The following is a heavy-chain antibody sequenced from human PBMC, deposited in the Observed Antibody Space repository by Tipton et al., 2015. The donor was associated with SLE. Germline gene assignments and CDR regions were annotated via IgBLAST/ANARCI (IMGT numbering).Heavy chain of an antibody. CDR3: ARGLAAAGPYNWFDP. CDR2: IRSRGSTT. D-gene: IGHD6-13*01. J-gene: IGHJ5*02. V-gene: IGHV3-48*03. CDR1: GFTFSGYE. Sequence: SLRLSCAASGFTFSGYEMNWVRQAPGKGLEWVSYIRSRGSTTYYADSVKGRFTISRDNAKNSLYLQMNSLRTEDTAVYYCARGLAAAGPYNWFDPWGQGTLVTVSS.